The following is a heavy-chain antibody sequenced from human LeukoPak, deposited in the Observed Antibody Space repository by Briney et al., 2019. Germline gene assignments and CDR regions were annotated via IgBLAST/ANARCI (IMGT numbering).Heavy chain of an antibody. Sequence: GGSLRLSCAASGFTFSSYAMSWVRQAPGKGLEWVAVISYDGSNKYYADSVKGRFTISRDNSKNTLYLQMNSLRAEDTAVYYCARVAYNWNYFDYWGQGTLVTVSS. CDR3: ARVAYNWNYFDY. CDR2: ISYDGSNK. J-gene: IGHJ4*02. CDR1: GFTFSSYA. D-gene: IGHD1-20*01. V-gene: IGHV3-30*01.